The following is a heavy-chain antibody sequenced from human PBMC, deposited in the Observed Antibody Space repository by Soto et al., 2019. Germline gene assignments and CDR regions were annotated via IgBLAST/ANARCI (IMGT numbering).Heavy chain of an antibody. Sequence: QLQLQESGPGLVKPSETLSLTCTVSGGSISSSSYYWGWIRQPPGKGLEWIGSIYYSGSTYYNPSIKSRVTISVDTSKNQFSLKLSSVTAADTAVYYCARENFEGRAVILYFDCWGQGTLVTVSS. CDR1: GGSISSSSYY. D-gene: IGHD3-10*01. V-gene: IGHV4-39*01. CDR3: ARENFEGRAVILYFDC. CDR2: IYYSGST. J-gene: IGHJ4*02.